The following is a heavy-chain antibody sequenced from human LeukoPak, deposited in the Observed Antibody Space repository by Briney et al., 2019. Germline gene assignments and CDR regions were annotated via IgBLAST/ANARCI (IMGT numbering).Heavy chain of an antibody. V-gene: IGHV1-69*13. Sequence: SVKVSCKASGGTFSSYAISWVRQAPGQGLEWMGGSIPIFGTANYAQKFQGRVTITADESTSTAYMELSSLRSEDTAVYYCARGRDIMVRGVIYAFDIWGQGTMVTVSS. J-gene: IGHJ3*02. CDR1: GGTFSSYA. CDR3: ARGRDIMVRGVIYAFDI. CDR2: SIPIFGTA. D-gene: IGHD3-10*01.